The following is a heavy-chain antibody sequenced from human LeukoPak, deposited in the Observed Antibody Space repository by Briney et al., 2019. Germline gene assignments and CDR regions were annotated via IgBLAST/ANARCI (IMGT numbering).Heavy chain of an antibody. V-gene: IGHV3-74*01. CDR3: AEDYYDSSGDFGY. D-gene: IGHD3-22*01. J-gene: IGHJ4*02. CDR2: INSDGSST. Sequence: GGSLRLSCAPSGFTLISYCMHCVRQAPGKGLVWVSRINSDGSSTSYADSVKGRFTISRDNAKNTLHLQMNSLRAEDTAVYYCAEDYYDSSGDFGYWGQGTLVTVSS. CDR1: GFTLISYC.